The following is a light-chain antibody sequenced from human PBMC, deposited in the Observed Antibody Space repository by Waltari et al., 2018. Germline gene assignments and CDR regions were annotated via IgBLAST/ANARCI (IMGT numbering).Light chain of an antibody. CDR3: QQSYDVRSWT. CDR2: AAS. Sequence: DIQMTQPPSSLSASVGDRVTIACRARQIINRYLNWYQQKPGRAPKLLVYAASTVESGVPSRFRGSGSGTEFTLTITSLQPEDFATYYCQQSYDVRSWTFGQGTTVEIK. V-gene: IGKV1-39*01. CDR1: QIINRY. J-gene: IGKJ1*01.